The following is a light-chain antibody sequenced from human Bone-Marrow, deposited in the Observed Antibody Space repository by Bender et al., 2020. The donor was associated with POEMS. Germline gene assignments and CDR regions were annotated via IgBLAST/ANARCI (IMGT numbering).Light chain of an antibody. CDR3: QSADTSGTYWV. J-gene: IGLJ3*02. CDR2: RDS. CDR1: ALPTEY. Sequence: YELTQPPSVSVSPGQTARITCSGDALPTEYAYWYQQKPGQAPVLLIYRDSERPSGIPERFSGSSSGTTVTLKISGVQTEDEGDYYCQSADTSGTYWVFGGGTKVTVL. V-gene: IGLV3-25*03.